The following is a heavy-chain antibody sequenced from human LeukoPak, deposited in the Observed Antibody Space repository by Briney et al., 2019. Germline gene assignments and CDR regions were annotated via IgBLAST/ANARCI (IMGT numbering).Heavy chain of an antibody. CDR2: VNPNSGDT. D-gene: IGHD1-26*01. CDR1: GYTFTGYY. CDR3: ARASGSYWWFDS. J-gene: IGHJ5*01. V-gene: IGHV1-2*02. Sequence: ASVKVSCEASGYTFTGYYMHWVRPAPGQGLEWMGCVNPNSGDTNYAQKFQGSVTMTRDTSISTVYMELSRLRSDDTAVYYCARASGSYWWFDSWGQGTLVTVSS.